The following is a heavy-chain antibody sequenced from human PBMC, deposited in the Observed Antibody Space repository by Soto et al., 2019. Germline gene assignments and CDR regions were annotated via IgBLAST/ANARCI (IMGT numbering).Heavy chain of an antibody. Sequence: SETLSLTCAVNGGSFSGYYWSLIRQPPGKGLEWIGEIYHSGSTNYNPSLKSRVTISVDTSKNQFSLRLTSVTAADTGVYYCARGGYSSGYGWFDPWGQGTPVT. V-gene: IGHV4-34*01. D-gene: IGHD6-19*01. CDR3: ARGGYSSGYGWFDP. CDR2: IYHSGST. J-gene: IGHJ5*02. CDR1: GGSFSGYY.